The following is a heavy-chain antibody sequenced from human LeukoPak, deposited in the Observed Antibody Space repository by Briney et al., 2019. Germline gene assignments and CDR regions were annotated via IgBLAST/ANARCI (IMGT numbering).Heavy chain of an antibody. D-gene: IGHD4-17*01. J-gene: IGHJ6*03. CDR2: ISAYNGNT. CDR3: ARDYGPGFFYYYYMDV. CDR1: GYTFTSYG. V-gene: IGHV1-18*01. Sequence: GASVKVSCKASGYTFTSYGVSWVRQAPGQGLEWMGWISAYNGNTNYAQKLQGRVTMTTDTSTSTAYMELRSLRSDDTAVYYCARDYGPGFFYYYYMDVWGKGTTVTVSS.